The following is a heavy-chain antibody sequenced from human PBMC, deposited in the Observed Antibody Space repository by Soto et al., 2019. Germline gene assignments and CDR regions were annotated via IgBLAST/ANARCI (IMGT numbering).Heavy chain of an antibody. V-gene: IGHV4-30-4*01. CDR3: ARGNAVATYYFDY. Sequence: PSETLYLTCTVSGCSISSGDYYWSWIRQPPGKGLEWIGYIYYNGNTYYNPSLKSRLTISLDTSKNQFSLKLSSVTAADTAVYYCARGNAVATYYFDYWGQGTLVTV. J-gene: IGHJ4*02. CDR1: GCSISSGDYY. D-gene: IGHD5-12*01. CDR2: IYYNGNT.